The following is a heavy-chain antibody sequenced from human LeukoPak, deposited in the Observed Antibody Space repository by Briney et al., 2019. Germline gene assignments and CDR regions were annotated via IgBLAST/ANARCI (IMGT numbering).Heavy chain of an antibody. Sequence: GASVKVSCKASGYTFTSYYMHWVRQAPGQGLEWMGIINPSGGSTSYAQKFQGRVTMTRDTSTSTVYMELSSLRSEDTAVYYCARVPGVGATGRNWFDPWGQGTLVTVSS. V-gene: IGHV1-46*01. CDR3: ARVPGVGATGRNWFDP. D-gene: IGHD1-26*01. J-gene: IGHJ5*02. CDR1: GYTFTSYY. CDR2: INPSGGST.